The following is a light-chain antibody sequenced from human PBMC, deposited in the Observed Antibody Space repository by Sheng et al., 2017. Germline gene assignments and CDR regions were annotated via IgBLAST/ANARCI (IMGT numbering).Light chain of an antibody. CDR3: QQSYTFPRT. CDR1: QSVSSY. J-gene: IGKJ3*01. Sequence: EIVLTQSPATLSLSPGERATLSCRASQSVSSYLAWYQQKPGQAPRLLIYDASNRATGIPARFSGSGSGTDFTLTISSLEPEDFSTYYCQQSYTFPRTFGPGTKVEVK. V-gene: IGKV3-11*01. CDR2: DAS.